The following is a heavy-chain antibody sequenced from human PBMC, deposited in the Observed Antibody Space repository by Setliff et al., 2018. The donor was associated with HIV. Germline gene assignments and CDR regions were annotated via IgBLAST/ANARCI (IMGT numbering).Heavy chain of an antibody. CDR1: GGSISSHY. V-gene: IGHV4-59*11. CDR2: IYYSGTT. CDR3: ARELRVTGIYYYYYMDV. J-gene: IGHJ6*03. Sequence: SETLSLTCTVSGGSISSHYWSWIRQPPGKGLEWIGYIYYSGTTNYNPSLKSRVTISVDTSKNQFSLKLSSVTAADTAVYYCARELRVTGIYYYYYMDVWGKGTTVTVSS. D-gene: IGHD4-4*01.